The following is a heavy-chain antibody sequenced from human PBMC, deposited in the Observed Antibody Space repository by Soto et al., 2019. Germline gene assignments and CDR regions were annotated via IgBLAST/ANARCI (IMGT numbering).Heavy chain of an antibody. Sequence: GESLKISCKGSGYSFTSYWIGWVRQMPGKGLEWMGIIYPGDSDTRYSPSFQGQVTISADKSISTAYLQWSSLKASDPAMYYCARPTQALPGFGSLDNDFDSSGKVRMVTV. J-gene: IGHJ3*02. CDR3: ARPTQALPGFGSLDNDFDS. D-gene: IGHD3-10*01. CDR1: GYSFTSYW. V-gene: IGHV5-51*01. CDR2: IYPGDSDT.